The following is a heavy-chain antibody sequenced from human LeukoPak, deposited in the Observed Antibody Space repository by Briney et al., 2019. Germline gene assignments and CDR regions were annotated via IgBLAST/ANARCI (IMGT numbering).Heavy chain of an antibody. CDR1: GFTFGSYG. CDR3: AKARPSYYDILTGLGYYFDY. Sequence: GGSLRLSCAASGFTFGSYGMHWVRQAPGKGLEWVAFIRYDGSNKYYADSVKGRFTISRDNSKNTLYLQMNSLRAEDTAVYYCAKARPSYYDILTGLGYYFDYWGQGTLVTVSS. V-gene: IGHV3-30*02. D-gene: IGHD3-9*01. CDR2: IRYDGSNK. J-gene: IGHJ4*02.